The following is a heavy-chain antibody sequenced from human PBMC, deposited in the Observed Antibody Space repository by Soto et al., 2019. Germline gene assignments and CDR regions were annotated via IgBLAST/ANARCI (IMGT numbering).Heavy chain of an antibody. CDR3: ARHTGSLPNYYSGMDA. CDR1: GYSFTNYW. CDR2: IDPSDLYT. J-gene: IGHJ6*02. V-gene: IGHV5-10-1*01. Sequence: GGSLKLSCKGSGYSFTNYWIRCLREMPAKGMEWIGMIDPSDLYTNYSPSFQGHVTISADKSLSTAYLQWSSLKASDTAMYYFARHTGSLPNYYSGMDAWAQGTTFTFP. D-gene: IGHD3-10*01.